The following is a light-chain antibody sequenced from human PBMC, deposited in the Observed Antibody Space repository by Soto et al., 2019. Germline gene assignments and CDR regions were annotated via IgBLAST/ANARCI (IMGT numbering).Light chain of an antibody. CDR3: ATRDDSLSGPV. Sequence: QSVLTQPPSASGTPGQRVTISCSGSSSNIGSNYVYWYQQLPGVAPKLLIYRNNQRPSGVPDRFSGSKSGASASLAISGLRSEDEADYYCATRDDSLSGPVFGRGTKLTVL. J-gene: IGLJ3*02. V-gene: IGLV1-47*01. CDR1: SSNIGSNY. CDR2: RNN.